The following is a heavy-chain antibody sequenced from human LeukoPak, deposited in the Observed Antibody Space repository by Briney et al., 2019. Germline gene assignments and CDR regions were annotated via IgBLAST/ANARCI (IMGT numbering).Heavy chain of an antibody. V-gene: IGHV1-46*01. CDR2: INPSGGST. Sequence: ASVKVSCEASGYTFTSYYMHWVRQAPGQGLEWMGIINPSGGSTSYAQKFQGRVTMTRDTSTSTAYMELSSLRSEDTAVYYCARQYSSSWYDYYYYGMDVWGQGTTVTVSS. CDR3: ARQYSSSWYDYYYYGMDV. CDR1: GYTFTSYY. D-gene: IGHD6-13*01. J-gene: IGHJ6*02.